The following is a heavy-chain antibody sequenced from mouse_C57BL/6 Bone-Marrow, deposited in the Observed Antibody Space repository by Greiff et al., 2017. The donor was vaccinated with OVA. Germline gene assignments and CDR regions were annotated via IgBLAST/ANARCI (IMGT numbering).Heavy chain of an antibody. Sequence: EVQLQQSGAELVRPGASVKLSCTASGFNIKDDYMHWVKQRPEQGLEWIGWIDPENGDTEYASKFQGKATITADTSSNTAYPQLSSLTSEDTAVYYCTLLPYWYAMDYWGQGTSVTVSS. CDR1: GFNIKDDY. CDR3: TLLPYWYAMDY. D-gene: IGHD4-1*01. CDR2: IDPENGDT. J-gene: IGHJ4*01. V-gene: IGHV14-4*01.